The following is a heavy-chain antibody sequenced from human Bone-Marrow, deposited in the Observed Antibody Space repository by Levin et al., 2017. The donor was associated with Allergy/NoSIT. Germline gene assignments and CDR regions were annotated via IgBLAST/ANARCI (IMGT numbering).Heavy chain of an antibody. CDR1: GASISSSNYY. Sequence: SQTLSLTCTVSGASISSSNYYWGWIRQPPGKGLEWIGSIHYSGSTYYNPSLKSRVTISVDTSMNHFSMRLSSVTAADTAVYYCARHRSSGWYALAYWGQGTLVTVSS. CDR2: IHYSGST. D-gene: IGHD6-19*01. J-gene: IGHJ4*02. V-gene: IGHV4-39*01. CDR3: ARHRSSGWYALAY.